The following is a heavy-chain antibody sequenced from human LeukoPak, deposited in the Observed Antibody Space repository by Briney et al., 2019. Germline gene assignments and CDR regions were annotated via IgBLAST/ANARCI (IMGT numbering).Heavy chain of an antibody. D-gene: IGHD2-2*01. J-gene: IGHJ5*02. CDR1: GFTFSSYS. CDR2: INPNSGGT. CDR3: ARSGPDMSNIVVVPAAPNT. Sequence: GGSLRLSCAASGFTFSSYSMNWVRQAPGQGLEWMGWINPNSGGTNYAQKFQGRVTMTRDTSISTAYMELSRLRSDDTAVYYCARSGPDMSNIVVVPAAPNTWGQGTLVTVSS. V-gene: IGHV1-2*02.